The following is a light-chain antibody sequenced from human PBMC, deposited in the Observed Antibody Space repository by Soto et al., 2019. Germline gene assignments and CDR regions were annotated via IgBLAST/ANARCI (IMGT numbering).Light chain of an antibody. Sequence: EIVLTQSPGTLSLSPGERATLSCRASQSVSSSYLAWYQQKPGQAPRLLIYGASSRATGIPDRFSGSGSGTDFTLTISRXXXXDFAVYYCQQYGSSPPLTFGGGT. J-gene: IGKJ4*01. V-gene: IGKV3-20*01. CDR1: QSVSSSY. CDR3: QQYGSSPPLT. CDR2: GAS.